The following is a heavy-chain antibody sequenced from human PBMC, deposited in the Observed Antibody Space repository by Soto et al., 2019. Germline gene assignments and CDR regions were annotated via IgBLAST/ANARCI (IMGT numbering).Heavy chain of an antibody. Sequence: PSETLSLTCTVSCGSIISGYWSWIRQPPGKGLEWIGYISHSGNTNYNPSVKSRVTLSVDTPKNQFSLRLSSVTAADTAVYYCAGLRGYDCSPIDYWGQGTLVTVSS. CDR1: CGSIISGY. CDR3: AGLRGYDCSPIDY. D-gene: IGHD5-12*01. CDR2: ISHSGNT. V-gene: IGHV4-59*01. J-gene: IGHJ4*02.